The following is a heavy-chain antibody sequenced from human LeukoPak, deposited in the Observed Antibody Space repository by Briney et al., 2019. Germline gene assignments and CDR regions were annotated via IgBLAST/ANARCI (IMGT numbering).Heavy chain of an antibody. CDR3: ARGSGSYYFDY. D-gene: IGHD3-10*01. CDR1: GFTFSDYE. CDR2: ISSSSSTI. Sequence: GGSLRLSCAASGFTFSDYEMNWVRQAPGKGLEWISYISSSSSTIYYADSVKGRFTISRDNAKNSLYLQMNSLRAEDTAVNYCARGSGSYYFDYWGQGTLVTVSS. J-gene: IGHJ4*02. V-gene: IGHV3-48*01.